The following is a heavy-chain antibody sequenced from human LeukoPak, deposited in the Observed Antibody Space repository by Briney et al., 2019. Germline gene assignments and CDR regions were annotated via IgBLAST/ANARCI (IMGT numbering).Heavy chain of an antibody. CDR3: ARLYDSSGYTNWLDP. J-gene: IGHJ5*02. V-gene: IGHV4-59*11. Sequence: SETLSLTCTVSGGSISSHYWSWTRQPPGKELEWIGYIYYSGSSKYNPSLKSRVTISVDTSKNQFSLKLSSVTAADTAVYYCARLYDSSGYTNWLDPWGQGTLVTVSS. CDR2: IYYSGSS. CDR1: GGSISSHY. D-gene: IGHD3-22*01.